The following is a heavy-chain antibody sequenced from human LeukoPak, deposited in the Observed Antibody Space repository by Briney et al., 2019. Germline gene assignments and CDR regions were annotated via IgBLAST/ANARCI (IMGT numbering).Heavy chain of an antibody. Sequence: PGGSLRLSCAASGFTFRSYGMHWVRQAPGKGLEWVAVISYDGSNKYYADSVKGRFTISRDNSKNTLYLQMRSLRIEDTAMYYCVKAALQYYYDTSGSFDYWGQGTLVTVSS. D-gene: IGHD3-22*01. CDR1: GFTFRSYG. V-gene: IGHV3-30*18. CDR2: ISYDGSNK. CDR3: VKAALQYYYDTSGSFDY. J-gene: IGHJ4*02.